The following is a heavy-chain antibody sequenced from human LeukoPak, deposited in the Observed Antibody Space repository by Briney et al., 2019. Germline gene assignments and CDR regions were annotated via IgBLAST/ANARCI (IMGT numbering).Heavy chain of an antibody. D-gene: IGHD3-10*01. J-gene: IGHJ1*01. CDR2: ISGSGGST. CDR3: AKDAEYMVRGVIQGYFQH. Sequence: GGSLRLSCAASGFTFSSYAMSWVRQAPGKGLEWVSAISGSGGSTYYADSVKGRFTISRDNSKNTLYLQMNSLRAEDTAVYYCAKDAEYMVRGVIQGYFQHWGQGTLVTVSS. V-gene: IGHV3-23*01. CDR1: GFTFSSYA.